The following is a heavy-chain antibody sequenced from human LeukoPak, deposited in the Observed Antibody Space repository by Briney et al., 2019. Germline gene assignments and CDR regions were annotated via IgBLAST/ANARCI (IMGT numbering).Heavy chain of an antibody. CDR2: IYSSGGT. CDR3: ARLAVGGTWEYFDL. V-gene: IGHV3-53*01. J-gene: IGHJ4*02. D-gene: IGHD6-19*01. Sequence: GGSLRLCCAASGFTVSKNYMNWVRQTPGKGLEWVSIIYSSGGTYYADSVKGRFTISRDASENTVYLQMNSLRAEDTSVYYCARLAVGGTWEYFDLWGQGTLVTVSS. CDR1: GFTVSKNY.